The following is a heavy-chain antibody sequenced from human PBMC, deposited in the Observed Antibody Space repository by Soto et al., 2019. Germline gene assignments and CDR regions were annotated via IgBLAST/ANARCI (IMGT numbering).Heavy chain of an antibody. CDR2: IYPGDSDT. CDR3: ARTTVTTSMDYYYGMDV. D-gene: IGHD4-4*01. V-gene: IGHV5-51*01. CDR1: GYSFTSYW. J-gene: IGHJ6*02. Sequence: AESLTTFCQVSGYSFTSYWIVWVRQMPGKGLEWMGIIYPGDSDTRYSPSFQGQVTVSADKSISTAYLQWRSLKASDTAMYYCARTTVTTSMDYYYGMDVWGQGTTVTVSS.